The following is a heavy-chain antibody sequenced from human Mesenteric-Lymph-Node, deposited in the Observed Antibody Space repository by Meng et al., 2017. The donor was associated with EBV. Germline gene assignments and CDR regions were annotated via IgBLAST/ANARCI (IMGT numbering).Heavy chain of an antibody. D-gene: IGHD6-13*01. Sequence: EVQLVESGGGLVKPGGSLRLSCAASVFAFSSYSINWVRQAPGKGLEWVSSISSSSSYIYYADSVKGRFTISRDNAKNSLYLQMNSLRAEDTAVYYCARSPTGYSSTWSPYWYFDLWGRGTLVTVSS. J-gene: IGHJ2*01. V-gene: IGHV3-21*02. CDR3: ARSPTGYSSTWSPYWYFDL. CDR2: ISSSSSYI. CDR1: VFAFSSYS.